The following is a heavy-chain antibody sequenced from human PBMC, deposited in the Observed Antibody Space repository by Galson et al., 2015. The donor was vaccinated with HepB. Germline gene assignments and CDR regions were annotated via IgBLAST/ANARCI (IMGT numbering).Heavy chain of an antibody. CDR2: IIPILGIA. CDR1: GGTFSSYT. Sequence: SVKVSCKASGGTFSSYTISWVRQAPGQGLEWMGRIIPILGIANYAQKFQGRVTITADKSTSTAYMELRSLRSDDTAVYYCARDRYHGSGRNFQHWGQGTLVTVSS. D-gene: IGHD3-10*01. V-gene: IGHV1-69*04. J-gene: IGHJ1*01. CDR3: ARDRYHGSGRNFQH.